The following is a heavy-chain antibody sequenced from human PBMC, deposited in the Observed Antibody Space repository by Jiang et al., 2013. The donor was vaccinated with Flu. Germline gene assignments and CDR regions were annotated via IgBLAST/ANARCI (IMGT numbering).Heavy chain of an antibody. CDR1: GGSISAYY. J-gene: IGHJ4*02. Sequence: GLVKPSETLSLTCTVSGGSISAYYWSWIRQPPGRGLEWVGYIYYSGSTNYNPSLKSRVTISVDASKNQFSLRPSSVTAADTAVYFCARARDRSYYAGFDYWGQGALVTVSS. D-gene: IGHD1-26*01. V-gene: IGHV4-59*01. CDR2: IYYSGST. CDR3: ARARDRSYYAGFDY.